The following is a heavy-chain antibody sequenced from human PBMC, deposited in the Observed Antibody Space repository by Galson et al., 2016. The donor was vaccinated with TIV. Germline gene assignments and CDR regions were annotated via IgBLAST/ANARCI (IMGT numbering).Heavy chain of an antibody. CDR1: GFTFSPYA. V-gene: IGHV3-30*09. D-gene: IGHD3-22*01. J-gene: IGHJ5*02. CDR2: ISDDGNSK. Sequence: SLSLSCAASGFTFSPYAMHWVRQAPGKGLEWLAVISDDGNSKYYADSVKGRFAISRDNSKNTLYLQMNNLRVEDTAVYYCAKDGYYYDSNSKNWFDPWGQGTLVTVSS. CDR3: AKDGYYYDSNSKNWFDP.